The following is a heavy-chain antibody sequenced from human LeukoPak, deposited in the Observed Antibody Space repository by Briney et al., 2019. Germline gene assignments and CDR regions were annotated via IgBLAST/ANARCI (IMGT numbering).Heavy chain of an antibody. CDR2: MNPNSGNT. J-gene: IGHJ5*02. CDR1: GYTFTGYY. D-gene: IGHD5-24*01. CDR3: ARGGDGYWFDP. Sequence: APVKVSCKASGYTFTGYYMHWVRQAPGQGLEWMGWMNPNSGNTGYAQKFQGRVTITRNTSISTAYMELSSLRSEDTAVYYCARGGDGYWFDPWGQGTLVTVSS. V-gene: IGHV1-8*03.